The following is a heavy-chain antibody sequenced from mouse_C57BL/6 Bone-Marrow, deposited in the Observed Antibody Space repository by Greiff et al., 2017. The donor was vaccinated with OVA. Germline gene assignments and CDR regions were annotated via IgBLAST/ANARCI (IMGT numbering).Heavy chain of an antibody. Sequence: QVQLQQSGPELVKPGASVKISCKASGYAFSSSWMNWVKQRPGKGLEWIGRIYPGDGDTNYNGKFKGKATLTADKSSSTAYMQLSSLTSEDSAVYFCASLGPYFDYWGQGTLVTVAA. V-gene: IGHV1-82*01. D-gene: IGHD4-1*01. CDR1: GYAFSSSW. CDR2: IYPGDGDT. J-gene: IGHJ3*01. CDR3: ASLGPYFDY.